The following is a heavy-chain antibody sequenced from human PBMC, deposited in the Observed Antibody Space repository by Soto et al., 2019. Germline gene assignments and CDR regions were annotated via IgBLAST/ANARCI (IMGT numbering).Heavy chain of an antibody. CDR1: GGSISSSSYY. Sequence: QLQLQESGSGLVKPSETLSLTCTVSGGSISSSSYYWGWIRQPPGKGLEWIGSIYYSGSTYYNPSLKSPVTISVDTSKNQFSLKLSSVTAADTAVYYCARSQYTPIAVAGTAPYWYFDLWGRGTLVTVSS. CDR3: ARSQYTPIAVAGTAPYWYFDL. CDR2: IYYSGST. D-gene: IGHD6-19*01. J-gene: IGHJ2*01. V-gene: IGHV4-39*01.